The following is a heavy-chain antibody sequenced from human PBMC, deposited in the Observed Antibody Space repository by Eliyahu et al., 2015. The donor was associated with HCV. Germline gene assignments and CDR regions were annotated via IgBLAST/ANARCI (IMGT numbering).Heavy chain of an antibody. Sequence: EVQLVESGGGLVQPGGSLRISCAASGFTLSRYWMHWVRQAPGKGLVWVSRINSDASMISYADSVKGRFTISRDNAKNTLYLQMNSLRAEDTALYYCARDLGYYDSSGYFALDDWGQGTLVTVSS. D-gene: IGHD3-22*01. CDR2: INSDASMI. CDR1: GFTLSRYW. V-gene: IGHV3-74*01. J-gene: IGHJ4*02. CDR3: ARDLGYYDSSGYFALDD.